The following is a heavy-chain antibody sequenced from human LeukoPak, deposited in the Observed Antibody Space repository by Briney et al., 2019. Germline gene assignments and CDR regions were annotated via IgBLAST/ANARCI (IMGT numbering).Heavy chain of an antibody. D-gene: IGHD3-10*01. Sequence: ASVKVSCKASGYTFTSYGINWVRQAPGQGLEWMGWISAYNGNTNYAQKLQGRVTVTTDTSTSTAYMELRSLRSDDTAVYYCARGTHYYGSGTQGIYYFDYWGQGTLVTVSS. V-gene: IGHV1-18*01. CDR3: ARGTHYYGSGTQGIYYFDY. CDR2: ISAYNGNT. CDR1: GYTFTSYG. J-gene: IGHJ4*02.